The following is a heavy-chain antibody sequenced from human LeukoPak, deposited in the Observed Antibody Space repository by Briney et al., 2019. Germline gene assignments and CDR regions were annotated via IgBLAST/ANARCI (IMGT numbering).Heavy chain of an antibody. D-gene: IGHD2-21*02. V-gene: IGHV3-48*03. Sequence: GGSLRLSCAASGFTFSSYEMNWVRQAPGKGLEWVSYISSSGSTIYYADSVKGRFTISRDNAKNSLYLQMNSLRAEDTAVYYCARDYCGGDCFFRGAFDIWGQGTMVTVSS. CDR1: GFTFSSYE. J-gene: IGHJ3*02. CDR2: ISSSGSTI. CDR3: ARDYCGGDCFFRGAFDI.